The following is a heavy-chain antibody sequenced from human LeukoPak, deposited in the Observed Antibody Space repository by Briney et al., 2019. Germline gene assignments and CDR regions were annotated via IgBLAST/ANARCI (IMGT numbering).Heavy chain of an antibody. D-gene: IGHD2-8*01. V-gene: IGHV4-59*13. Sequence: SETLSLTCTVSGGSISNYYWSWIRQPPGKGLEWIGYIYYSGSTNYNPSLKSRVTISVDTSRNQFSLKLSSVTAADTAVYYCARDTLGGANGLDYWGQGALVTVSS. CDR1: GGSISNYY. CDR2: IYYSGST. J-gene: IGHJ4*02. CDR3: ARDTLGGANGLDY.